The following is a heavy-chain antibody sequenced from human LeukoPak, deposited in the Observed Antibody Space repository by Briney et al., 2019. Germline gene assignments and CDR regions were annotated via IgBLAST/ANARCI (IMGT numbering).Heavy chain of an antibody. CDR1: GGSIDITNY. CDR3: TRESRPFCPFAF. CDR2: ISHDETS. J-gene: IGHJ1*01. D-gene: IGHD2-2*01. Sequence: PSGTLSLTCGVSGGSIDITNYWSWVRQAPGKGLEWIGEISHDETSNYNPSLRSRVAMSFDRANNYFSLSLTAVTAADTALYYCTRESRPFCPFAFWGQGVMVTVSS. V-gene: IGHV4-4*02.